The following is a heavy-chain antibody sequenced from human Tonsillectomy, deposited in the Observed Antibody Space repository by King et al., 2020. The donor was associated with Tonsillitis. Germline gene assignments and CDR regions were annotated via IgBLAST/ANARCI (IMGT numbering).Heavy chain of an antibody. CDR1: GFTFSVYT. V-gene: IGHV3-21*06. D-gene: IGHD1-26*01. J-gene: IGHJ3*02. CDR2: ISPNSDCI. Sequence: VQLVESGGGLVEPGGSLRLSCTASGFTFSVYTMNWVRQAPGKGPEWVSSISPNSDCIYYADPLKGRFTVSRDNAKNSLYLQMNSLGVEDTAVYYCARGNSGTYQRDDALDIWGRGTGVTVSA. CDR3: ARGNSGTYQRDDALDI.